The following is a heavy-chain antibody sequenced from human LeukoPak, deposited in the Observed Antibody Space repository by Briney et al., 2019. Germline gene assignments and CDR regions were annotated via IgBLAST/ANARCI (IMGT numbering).Heavy chain of an antibody. D-gene: IGHD2-2*01. V-gene: IGHV3-23*01. CDR1: GFTFSSHA. Sequence: ESGGSLRLSCAAYGFTFSSHALSWVRQAPGKGLEWVSSLSGSGYNTYYADSVKGRFTISRDNSKNTVYLQMNSLRAEDTAVYYCAKDPYGTRYFDYWGQGTLVTVSS. J-gene: IGHJ4*02. CDR3: AKDPYGTRYFDY. CDR2: LSGSGYNT.